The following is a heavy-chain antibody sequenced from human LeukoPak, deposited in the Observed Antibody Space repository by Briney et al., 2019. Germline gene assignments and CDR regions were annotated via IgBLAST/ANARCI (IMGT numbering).Heavy chain of an antibody. V-gene: IGHV4-39*07. CDR2: IYYSGST. Sequence: SETLSLTCTVSGGSISSSCYYWGWVRQPPGKGLEWIGSIYYSGSTYYNPSLKSRVTISVDTSKNQFSLKLSSVTAADTAVYYCARDPAGPFDYWGQGTLVTVSS. D-gene: IGHD6-13*01. CDR1: GGSISSSCYY. CDR3: ARDPAGPFDY. J-gene: IGHJ4*02.